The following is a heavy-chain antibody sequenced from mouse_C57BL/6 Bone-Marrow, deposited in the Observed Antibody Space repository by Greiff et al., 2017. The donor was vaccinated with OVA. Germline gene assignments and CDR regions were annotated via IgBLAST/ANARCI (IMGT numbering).Heavy chain of an antibody. Sequence: VQLQQSGAELVRPGASVKLSCTASGFNITDDYMHWVKQRPEQGLEWIGWIDPENGDTEYASKFQGKATITADTSSNTAYLQLSSLTSEDTAVYDCTTGSAFAYWGQGTLVTVSA. CDR1: GFNITDDY. D-gene: IGHD1-1*01. J-gene: IGHJ3*01. V-gene: IGHV14-4*01. CDR3: TTGSAFAY. CDR2: IDPENGDT.